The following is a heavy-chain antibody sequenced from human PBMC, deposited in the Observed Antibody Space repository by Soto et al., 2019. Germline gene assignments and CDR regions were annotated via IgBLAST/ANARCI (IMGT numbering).Heavy chain of an antibody. CDR3: AHRPNSGYDHYFDY. V-gene: IGHV2-5*02. J-gene: IGHJ4*02. CDR1: GFSLSTSGVG. CDR2: IYWDDDK. Sequence: QITLKESGPTLVKPTQTLTLTCTFSGFSLSTSGVGVGWIRQPPGKALEWLALIYWDDDKRYSPSLKSRLTITKDTSKNQVVLTMTNMDPVDTATYYCAHRPNSGYDHYFDYWGQGTLVTVSS. D-gene: IGHD5-12*01.